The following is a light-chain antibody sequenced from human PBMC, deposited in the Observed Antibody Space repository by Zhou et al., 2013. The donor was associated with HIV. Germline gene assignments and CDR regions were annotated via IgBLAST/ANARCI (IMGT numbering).Light chain of an antibody. CDR3: QQYDSLPQT. Sequence: EVVMTQSPATLSVSPGERATLSCRASQSVSSSYLAWYQQKPGQAPRLLIYAASGRATGIPDRFSGSGSGTDFTLTISRLGPEDSAVYYCQQYDSLPQTFGQGTRLEI. CDR1: QSVSSSY. J-gene: IGKJ1*01. CDR2: AAS. V-gene: IGKV3-20*01.